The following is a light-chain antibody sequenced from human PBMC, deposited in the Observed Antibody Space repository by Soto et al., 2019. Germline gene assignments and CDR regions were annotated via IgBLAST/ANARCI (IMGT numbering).Light chain of an antibody. J-gene: IGKJ1*01. V-gene: IGKV3-20*01. CDR3: QHYGNSHS. CDR1: QSATNSY. CDR2: AAS. Sequence: EIVLTQSPGTLYLSPGERGTLSCRASQSATNSYLAWYKQKPGQAPRLLIYAASYRATGIPERFSGSGSGKEFALTISRLEPEDFAVHSCQHYGNSHSFGLGTKVEIK.